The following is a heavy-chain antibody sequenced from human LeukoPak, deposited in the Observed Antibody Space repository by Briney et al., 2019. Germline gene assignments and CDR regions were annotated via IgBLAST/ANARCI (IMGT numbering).Heavy chain of an antibody. Sequence: GGSLRLSCAASGFTFSTYGMNWVRQATGKGLEWVAFTLYDESTKYYADSVKGRFTVSRDNSKNTLYLQMNSLRAEDTAVYYCAKDSSYYYDTRGPYFDYWGQGTLVTVSS. D-gene: IGHD3-22*01. J-gene: IGHJ4*02. CDR2: TLYDESTK. V-gene: IGHV3-30*18. CDR1: GFTFSTYG. CDR3: AKDSSYYYDTRGPYFDY.